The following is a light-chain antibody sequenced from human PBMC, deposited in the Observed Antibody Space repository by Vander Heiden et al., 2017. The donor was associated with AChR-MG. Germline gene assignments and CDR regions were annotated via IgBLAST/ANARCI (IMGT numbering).Light chain of an antibody. J-gene: IGKJ4*01. CDR2: KTS. Sequence: DIQMTQSPSSLSASVGDRVSITCRASQTISNYLNWYQQRPGKAPNLVISKTSRLERGVPSRFSGFRSGTDFTLTIDNLQPEDFALYFCQQSVSTPLTFGGGTKVEIK. V-gene: IGKV1-39*01. CDR1: QTISNY. CDR3: QQSVSTPLT.